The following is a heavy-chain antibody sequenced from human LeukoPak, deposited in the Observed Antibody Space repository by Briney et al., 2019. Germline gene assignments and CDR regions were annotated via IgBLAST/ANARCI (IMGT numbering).Heavy chain of an antibody. V-gene: IGHV1-18*01. D-gene: IGHD2-15*01. CDR1: GYTFTSYG. CDR2: ISAYNGNT. J-gene: IGHJ5*02. CDR3: ARVVVAATFGSWFDP. Sequence: ASVKVSCKASGYTFTSYGISWVRQAPGQGLEWMGWISAYNGNTNYAQELQGRVTMTTDTSTSTAYMELRSLRSDDTAVYYCARVVVAATFGSWFDPWGQGTLVTVSS.